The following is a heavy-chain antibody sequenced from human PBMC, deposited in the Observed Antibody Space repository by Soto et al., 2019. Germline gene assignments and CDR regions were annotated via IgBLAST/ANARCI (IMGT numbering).Heavy chain of an antibody. Sequence: GGSLRLSCAASGFTFSSYAMSWVRQAPGKGLEWVSAISGSGGSTYYADSVKGRFTISRDNSKNTLYLQMNSLRAEDTAVYYCAKGQYYDSSGYYYGMDVWGQGTMVTVSS. CDR3: AKGQYYDSSGYYYGMDV. J-gene: IGHJ6*02. CDR2: ISGSGGST. D-gene: IGHD3-22*01. V-gene: IGHV3-23*01. CDR1: GFTFSSYA.